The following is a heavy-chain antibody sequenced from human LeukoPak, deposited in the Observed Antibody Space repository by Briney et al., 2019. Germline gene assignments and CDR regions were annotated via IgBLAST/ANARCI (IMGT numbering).Heavy chain of an antibody. D-gene: IGHD3-3*01. Sequence: SETLSLTCTVSGGSISSYYWSWIRQPAGKGLEWIGRIYTSGSTNYSPSLKSRVTISVDTSKKQFSLKLSSVTAADTAVYYCASTIFGGPLDIWGQGTMVTVSS. V-gene: IGHV4-4*07. CDR2: IYTSGST. J-gene: IGHJ3*02. CDR3: ASTIFGGPLDI. CDR1: GGSISSYY.